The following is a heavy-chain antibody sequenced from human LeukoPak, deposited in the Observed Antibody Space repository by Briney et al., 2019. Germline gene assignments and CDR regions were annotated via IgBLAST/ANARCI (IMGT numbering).Heavy chain of an antibody. CDR1: GYTFNGYY. V-gene: IGHV7-4-1*02. Sequence: ASVKVSCKASGYTFNGYYIHWVRQAPGQGLEWMGWINTNTGNPTYAQGFTGRFVFSLDTSVSTAYLQISSLKAEDTAVYYCASSFDIAAAGISYDYWGQGTLVAVSS. CDR2: INTNTGNP. CDR3: ASSFDIAAAGISYDY. D-gene: IGHD6-13*01. J-gene: IGHJ4*02.